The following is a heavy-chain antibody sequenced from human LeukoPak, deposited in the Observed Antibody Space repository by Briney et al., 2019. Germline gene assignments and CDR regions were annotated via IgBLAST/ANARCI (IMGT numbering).Heavy chain of an antibody. D-gene: IGHD3-22*01. V-gene: IGHV1-18*01. CDR3: ARGNYYYDSSGYGY. CDR1: GYTFTSYG. J-gene: IGHJ4*02. Sequence: ASVKVSCKASGYTFTSYGISWVRQAPGQGLEWMGWISAYNGNTNYAQKLQGRVTMTTDTSTSTAYMELRNLRSDDTAVYYCARGNYYYDSSGYGYWGQGTLVTVSS. CDR2: ISAYNGNT.